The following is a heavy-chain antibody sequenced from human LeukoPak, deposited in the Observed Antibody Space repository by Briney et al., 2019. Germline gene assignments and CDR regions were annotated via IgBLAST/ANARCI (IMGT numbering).Heavy chain of an antibody. V-gene: IGHV3-21*04. CDR1: GFTFSSYS. CDR2: ISSSSSYI. CDR3: ARAFRGYGMDV. J-gene: IGHJ6*02. Sequence: GGLRLSCAASGFTFSSYSMNWVRQAPGKGLEWVSSISSSSSYIYYADSVKGRFTISRDNAKNSLYLQMNSLRAEDTAVYYCARAFRGYGMDVWGQGTTVTVSS.